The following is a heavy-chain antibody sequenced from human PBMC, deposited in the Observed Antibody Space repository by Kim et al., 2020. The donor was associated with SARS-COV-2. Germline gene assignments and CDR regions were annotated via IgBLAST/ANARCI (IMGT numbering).Heavy chain of an antibody. V-gene: IGHV3-30-3*01. J-gene: IGHJ4*02. CDR1: VFTFSSYA. CDR3: AKVLAPRYFDWLLPFDY. CDR2: ISYDGSNK. Sequence: GGSLRLSCAASVFTFSSYAMHWVRQAPGKGLEWVAVISYDGSNKYYADSVKGRFTISRDNSKNTLYLQMNSLRAEDTAVYYCAKVLAPRYFDWLLPFDYWGQGTLVTVSS. D-gene: IGHD3-9*01.